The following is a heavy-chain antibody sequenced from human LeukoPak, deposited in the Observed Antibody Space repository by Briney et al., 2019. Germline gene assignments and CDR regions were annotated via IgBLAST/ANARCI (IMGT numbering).Heavy chain of an antibody. CDR3: ASQDYSGSLDAFDI. Sequence: PGRSLRLSCAASGFSISSYGMNWARQAPGKGLEWISYIDTTGRTKYYADSVKGRFTISRDNAKNSLYLQMNSLRAEDTAVYYCASQDYSGSLDAFDIWGQGTMVTVSS. V-gene: IGHV3-48*04. D-gene: IGHD1-26*01. CDR2: IDTTGRTK. J-gene: IGHJ3*02. CDR1: GFSISSYG.